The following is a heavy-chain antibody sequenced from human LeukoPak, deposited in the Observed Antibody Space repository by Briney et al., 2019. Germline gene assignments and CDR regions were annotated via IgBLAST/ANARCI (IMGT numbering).Heavy chain of an antibody. J-gene: IGHJ5*02. D-gene: IGHD1-26*01. CDR1: GFTFTSYA. CDR2: INNSGDST. V-gene: IGHV3-23*01. Sequence: GGSLRLSCAASGFTFTSYAMSWVRQALGKGLEWVSAINNSGDSTYYADSVKGRFTISRDNTKNTLYLQMYSLRAEDTAVYYCARRSGSYYVNWFDPWGQGTLVTVSS. CDR3: ARRSGSYYVNWFDP.